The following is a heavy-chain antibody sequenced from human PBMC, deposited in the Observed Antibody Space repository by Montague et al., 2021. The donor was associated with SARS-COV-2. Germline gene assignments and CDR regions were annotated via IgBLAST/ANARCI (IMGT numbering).Heavy chain of an antibody. J-gene: IGHJ5*02. CDR3: ARALIMITFGGVIAHWFDP. Sequence: SETLSLTCTVSGGSISSSSYYWGWIRQPPGKGLEWIGSIYYSGSTYHNPFLKSRVTISVDTSKNRFSLKLSSVTAADTAVYYCARALIMITFGGVIAHWFDPWGQGTLVTVSS. CDR2: IYYSGST. CDR1: GGSISSSSYY. V-gene: IGHV4-39*07. D-gene: IGHD3-16*02.